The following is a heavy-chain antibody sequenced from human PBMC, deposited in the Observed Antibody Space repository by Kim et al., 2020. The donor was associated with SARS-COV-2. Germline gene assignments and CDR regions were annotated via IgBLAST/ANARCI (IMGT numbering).Heavy chain of an antibody. CDR1: GGSISSSTYY. CDR2: IYYSGNT. J-gene: IGHJ4*02. V-gene: IGHV4-39*01. CDR3: ARQRYGVSFDY. Sequence: SETLSLTCTVSGGSISSSTYYWGWIRQPPGKGLEWIGNIYYSGNTYYNPSLKSRVTISVDTSKNQFSLKLSSVTAADTAVYYCARQRYGVSFDYWGRGTLVTVSS. D-gene: IGHD4-17*01.